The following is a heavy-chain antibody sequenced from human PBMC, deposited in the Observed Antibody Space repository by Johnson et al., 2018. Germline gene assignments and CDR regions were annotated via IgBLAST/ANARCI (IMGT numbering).Heavy chain of an antibody. Sequence: QVQLVESGGGVVQPGRSLRLSCAASGFTFSSYAMHWVRQAPGKGLEWVAVISYDGSNKYYADSVKGRFTISRDNSKNTLSLQMNSLSAEDTAVYYCARYCSGGSCYSVRFSNYGMDVWGQGTTVTVSS. V-gene: IGHV3-30-3*01. CDR2: ISYDGSNK. CDR1: GFTFSSYA. J-gene: IGHJ6*02. D-gene: IGHD2-15*01. CDR3: ARYCSGGSCYSVRFSNYGMDV.